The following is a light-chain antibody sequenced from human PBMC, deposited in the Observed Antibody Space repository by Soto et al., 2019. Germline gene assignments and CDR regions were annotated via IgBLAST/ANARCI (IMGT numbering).Light chain of an antibody. CDR3: QQSYSTPYT. J-gene: IGKJ2*01. Sequence: DIQMTQSPSSLSAFVGDRVTITCRATQSIGTYLSWYQQKPGKAPKLLIYAASSLQSGVPSSFGGSGAGTDFTRTISSLQPEDFAASFCQQSYSTPYTFGQGTTLEIK. CDR1: QSIGTY. V-gene: IGKV1-39*01. CDR2: AAS.